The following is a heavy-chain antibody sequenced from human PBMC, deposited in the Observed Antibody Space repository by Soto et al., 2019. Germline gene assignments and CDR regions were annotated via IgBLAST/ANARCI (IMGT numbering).Heavy chain of an antibody. CDR1: GGSINSYY. D-gene: IGHD6-6*01. CDR2: IHYSGST. J-gene: IGHJ5*02. CDR3: ARGGLAARKGRWFDP. V-gene: IGHV4-59*01. Sequence: QVQLQESGPGLVKPSETLSLTCTVSGGSINSYYWGCIRQPPGKGLEWIGYIHYSGSTNYNPSLKSRVTISIDTPKNQFSLKVNSMTAADTAVYYCARGGLAARKGRWFDPWGQGTLVTVSS.